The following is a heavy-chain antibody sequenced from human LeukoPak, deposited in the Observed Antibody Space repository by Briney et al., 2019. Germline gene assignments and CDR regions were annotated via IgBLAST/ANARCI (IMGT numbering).Heavy chain of an antibody. CDR2: INHSGST. Sequence: SETLSLTCAVYGGSFSGYYWSWIRQPPGKGLEWIGEINHSGSTNYNPSLKSRVTISVGTSKNQFSLKLSSVTAADTAVYYCARRPLWFGELPFDPWGQGTLVTVSS. CDR3: ARRPLWFGELPFDP. J-gene: IGHJ5*02. V-gene: IGHV4-34*01. CDR1: GGSFSGYY. D-gene: IGHD3-10*01.